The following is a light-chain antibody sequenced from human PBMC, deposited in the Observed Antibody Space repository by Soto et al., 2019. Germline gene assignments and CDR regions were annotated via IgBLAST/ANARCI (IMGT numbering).Light chain of an antibody. Sequence: ENVLTQSPGTLSLSPGERATLSCRASQSLSSNYLAWYRRKPGQAPRLLIFDTSSRASGVPDRFSGSGSGTDFTLTINRLEPEDFAVYYCQQYDTSPGTFGQGTKVEI. CDR1: QSLSSNY. CDR3: QQYDTSPGT. V-gene: IGKV3-20*01. CDR2: DTS. J-gene: IGKJ1*01.